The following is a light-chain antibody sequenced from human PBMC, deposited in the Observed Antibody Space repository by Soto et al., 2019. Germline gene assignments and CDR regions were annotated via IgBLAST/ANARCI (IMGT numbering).Light chain of an antibody. CDR3: QHYGGLWT. CDR1: QTISRW. CDR2: DAS. V-gene: IGKV1-5*01. Sequence: DIQMTQSPSTLSASVGDRVTITCRASQTISRWLAWYQQKPGKAPKLLIYDASTLESGVPSRFSGSGSGTSFILTISSLQPDDFATYYCQHYGGLWTFGLGTKVDIK. J-gene: IGKJ1*01.